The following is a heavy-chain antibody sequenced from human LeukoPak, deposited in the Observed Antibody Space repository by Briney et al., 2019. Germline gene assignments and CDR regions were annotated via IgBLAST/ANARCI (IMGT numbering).Heavy chain of an antibody. D-gene: IGHD6-6*01. V-gene: IGHV1-46*01. J-gene: IGHJ4*02. CDR3: ARAVYSSSSPLSYFDY. CDR2: INPSGGST. CDR1: GYTFTSYY. Sequence: ASVKVSCKASGYTFTSYYMHCVRQAPGQGLEWMGIINPSGGSTSCAQKFQGRVTMTRDMSTSTVYMELSSLRSEDTAVYYCARAVYSSSSPLSYFDYWGQGTLVPVSS.